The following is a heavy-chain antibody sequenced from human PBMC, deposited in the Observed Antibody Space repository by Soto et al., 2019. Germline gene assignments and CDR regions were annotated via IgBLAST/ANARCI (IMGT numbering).Heavy chain of an antibody. CDR2: ISYDGTAK. CDR1: GFDLSDHG. D-gene: IGHD3-3*01. J-gene: IGHJ6*02. CDR3: AKDEGRFLRNYFNYGIDV. V-gene: IGHV3-33*03. Sequence: GGSLTLSCAASGFDLSDHGMHWVRQAPGEGLEWVTVISYDGTAKYYKESVKGRFTTSRDNSKKTLYLQIDSLRVEDTAVYYCAKDEGRFLRNYFNYGIDVWGLGTTVTVSS.